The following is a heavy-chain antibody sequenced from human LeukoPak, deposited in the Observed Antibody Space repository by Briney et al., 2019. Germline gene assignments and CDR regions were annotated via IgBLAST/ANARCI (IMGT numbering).Heavy chain of an antibody. D-gene: IGHD3-3*01. V-gene: IGHV3-48*04. J-gene: IGHJ4*02. CDR3: ARDEGVWSGSDH. CDR2: ISSSSSAI. Sequence: GGSLRLSCAASGFSFSGYSMNWVRQAPGKGLEWISYISSSSSAINYADSVKGRFTISRDNTKNSLYLQMNSLRAEDTAVYYCARDEGVWSGSDHWGPGTLVTVSS. CDR1: GFSFSGYS.